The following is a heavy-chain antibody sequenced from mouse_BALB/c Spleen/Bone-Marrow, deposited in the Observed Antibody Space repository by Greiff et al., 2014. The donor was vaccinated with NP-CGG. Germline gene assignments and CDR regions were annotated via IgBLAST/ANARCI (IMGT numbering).Heavy chain of an antibody. V-gene: IGHV3-2*02. D-gene: IGHD2-4*01. CDR3: ARSSSYDYDVGFAY. CDR2: ISYSGST. CDR1: GYSITRDYA. Sequence: EVMLVESGPGLVKPSQSLSLTCIVTGYSITRDYAWNWIRQFPGNKLEWMGYISYSGSTTYNPSLESRISITRDTSKNQFFLRLNSVTTEDTATYYCARSSSYDYDVGFAYWGQGTLVTVSA. J-gene: IGHJ3*01.